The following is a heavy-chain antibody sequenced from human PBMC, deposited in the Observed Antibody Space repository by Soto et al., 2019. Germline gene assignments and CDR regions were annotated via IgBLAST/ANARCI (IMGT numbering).Heavy chain of an antibody. V-gene: IGHV3-48*01. CDR2: ISSSSSTM. D-gene: IGHD6-19*01. J-gene: IGHJ4*02. CDR3: ARDPERVAGTTSFDY. CDR1: GFTFSSYS. Sequence: GGSLRLSCAASGFTFSSYSMNWVRQAPGKGLEWVSYISSSSSTMYYADPAKGRFTISRDNAKNSLYLQMNSLRAEDTAVYYCARDPERVAGTTSFDYWGQGTLVTVSS.